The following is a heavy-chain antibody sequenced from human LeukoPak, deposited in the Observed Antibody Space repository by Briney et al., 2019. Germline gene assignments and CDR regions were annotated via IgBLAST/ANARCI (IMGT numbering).Heavy chain of an antibody. CDR1: GFTFDDYA. CDR2: ISWNSGSI. D-gene: IGHD6-13*01. J-gene: IGHJ4*02. Sequence: GGSLRLSCAASGFTFDDYAMHWVRQAPGKGLEWVSGISWNSGSIGYADSVKGRFTISRDNAKNSLYLQMNSLRAEDMALYYCAKDGGSSSSWWTTEYYFDYWGQGTLVTVSS. V-gene: IGHV3-9*03. CDR3: AKDGGSSSSWWTTEYYFDY.